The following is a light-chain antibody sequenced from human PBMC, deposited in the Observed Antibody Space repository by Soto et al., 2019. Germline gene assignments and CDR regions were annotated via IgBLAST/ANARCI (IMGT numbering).Light chain of an antibody. CDR2: AAS. Sequence: IQLTQSPSSLSASVGDRVTITCRASQGISNYLGWYQQKPGKAPKLLIYAASTLQTGVPSRFSGGGSGTEFTLIISSLQPDDFATYYCQQSYSSPPTFGQGTKVDIK. CDR1: QGISNY. V-gene: IGKV1-9*01. J-gene: IGKJ1*01. CDR3: QQSYSSPPT.